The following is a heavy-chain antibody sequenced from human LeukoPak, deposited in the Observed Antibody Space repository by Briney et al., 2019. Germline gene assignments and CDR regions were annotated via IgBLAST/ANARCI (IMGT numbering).Heavy chain of an antibody. CDR3: ARDRRYSSRTGDGNYGMDV. J-gene: IGHJ6*02. D-gene: IGHD6-13*01. V-gene: IGHV3-30*03. CDR2: ISYDGSNK. Sequence: GGSLRLSCAASGFTFSSYGMHWVRQAPGKGLEWVAVISYDGSNKYYADSVKGRFTISRDNSKNTLYLQMNSLRAEDTAVYYCARDRRYSSRTGDGNYGMDVWGQGTTVTVSS. CDR1: GFTFSSYG.